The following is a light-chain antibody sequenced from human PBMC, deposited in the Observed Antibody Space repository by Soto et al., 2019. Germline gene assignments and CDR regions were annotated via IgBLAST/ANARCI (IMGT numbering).Light chain of an antibody. CDR1: QSVTNNY. V-gene: IGKV3D-20*02. J-gene: IGKJ5*01. CDR3: QQRSNWPPT. CDR2: DAS. Sequence: EIVLTQSPATLSLSPGDRATLSCGASQSVTNNYLAWYQQKPGLAPRLLIYDASYRANGIPDRFSGSGSGTDFTLTISSLEPEDFAVYYCQQRSNWPPTFGQGTRLEIK.